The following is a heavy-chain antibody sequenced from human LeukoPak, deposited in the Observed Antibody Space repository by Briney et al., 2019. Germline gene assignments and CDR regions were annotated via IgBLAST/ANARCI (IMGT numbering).Heavy chain of an antibody. Sequence: SETLSLTCAVYGGSFSGYYWSWIRQPPGKGLEWIGEINHSGSTNYNPSLKSRVTISVDTSKNQFSLKLSSVTAADTAVYYCARKRDRIHLWYSDLWGRGTLVTVSS. CDR2: INHSGST. J-gene: IGHJ2*01. CDR1: GGSFSGYY. D-gene: IGHD5-18*01. V-gene: IGHV4-34*01. CDR3: ARKRDRIHLWYSDL.